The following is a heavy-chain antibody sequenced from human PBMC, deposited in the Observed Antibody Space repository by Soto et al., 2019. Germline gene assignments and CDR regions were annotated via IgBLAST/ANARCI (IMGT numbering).Heavy chain of an antibody. Sequence: QVQLQESGPGLVKPSQTLSLTCTVSGGSIRSGDYYWIWIRQPPGQGLEWIGYISYIGSTYYDPSLKRRVTISVDTSKNQFSLKRSSVTAADTAVHYCARVVPLDSSGPLDYWGQGTLVTVSS. D-gene: IGHD3-22*01. CDR3: ARVVPLDSSGPLDY. CDR1: GGSIRSGDYY. V-gene: IGHV4-30-4*01. CDR2: ISYIGST. J-gene: IGHJ4*02.